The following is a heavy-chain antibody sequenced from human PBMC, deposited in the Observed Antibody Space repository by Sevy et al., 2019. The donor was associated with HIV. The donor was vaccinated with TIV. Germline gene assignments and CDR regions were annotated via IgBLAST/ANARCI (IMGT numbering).Heavy chain of an antibody. V-gene: IGHV3-48*03. CDR3: ATLVLLWFGELLISSPNMDV. CDR1: GFTFSSYE. J-gene: IGHJ6*03. CDR2: ISSSGSTI. D-gene: IGHD3-10*01. Sequence: GWSLRLSCAASGFTFSSYEMNWVHQAPGKGLEWVSYISSSGSTIYYADSVKGRFTISRDNAKNSLYLQMNSLRAEDTAVYYCATLVLLWFGELLISSPNMDVWGKGTTVTVSS.